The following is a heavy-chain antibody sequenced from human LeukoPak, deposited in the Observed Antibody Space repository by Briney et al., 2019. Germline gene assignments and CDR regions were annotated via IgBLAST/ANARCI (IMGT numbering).Heavy chain of an antibody. CDR3: ASGGSTSSFDY. D-gene: IGHD5/OR15-5a*01. Sequence: SETLSLTCAVYGGSFSGYYWSWIRQPPGKGLEWIGEINHSGSTNYSPSLKSRVTISVDTSKNQFSLKLSSVTAADTAVYYCASGGSTSSFDYWGQGTLVTVSS. CDR1: GGSFSGYY. J-gene: IGHJ4*02. CDR2: INHSGST. V-gene: IGHV4-34*01.